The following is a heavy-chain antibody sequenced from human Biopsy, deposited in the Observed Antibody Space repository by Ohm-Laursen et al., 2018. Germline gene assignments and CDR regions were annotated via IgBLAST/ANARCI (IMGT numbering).Heavy chain of an antibody. J-gene: IGHJ6*02. Sequence: TLSLTCAVSGDSVTKYYWSWIRQPPGKGLEWIGHIYYSGMTNYNPSLQSRVSISVDTSRNQVSLTLSSVTAADTAVYYCARDSGILNYGNFKYYHYYGMDVWGQGTKVTVSS. CDR1: GDSVTKYY. CDR2: IYYSGMT. V-gene: IGHV4-59*02. CDR3: ARDSGILNYGNFKYYHYYGMDV. D-gene: IGHD4-11*01.